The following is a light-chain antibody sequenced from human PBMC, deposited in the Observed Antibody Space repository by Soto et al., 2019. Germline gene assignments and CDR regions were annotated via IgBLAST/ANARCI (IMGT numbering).Light chain of an antibody. V-gene: IGKV1-27*01. J-gene: IGKJ3*01. CDR1: QGISNY. CDR2: AAS. CDR3: QKYNSAPRT. Sequence: DIQMTQSPSSLSASVGDRVTITCRASQGISNYLAWYQQKPGKVPKLLIYAASALHSGAPYRFTGSGSGKDFTLTISSLQPEDVATYYCQKYNSAPRTSGPGTKVDIK.